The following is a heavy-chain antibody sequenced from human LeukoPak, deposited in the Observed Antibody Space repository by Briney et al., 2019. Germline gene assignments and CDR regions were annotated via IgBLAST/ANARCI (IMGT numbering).Heavy chain of an antibody. D-gene: IGHD7-27*01. J-gene: IGHJ4*02. CDR2: LSGSGSNT. CDR3: AKWRSATGDFDY. CDR1: GFTFSSYA. V-gene: IGHV3-23*01. Sequence: PGGSLRLSCAASGFTFSSYAMSWVRQAPGKGLQWVSTLSGSGSNTYYADSVKGRFTISRDNFKNTLYLQMSSLRAEDTAVYYCAKWRSATGDFDYWGQGTLVTVSS.